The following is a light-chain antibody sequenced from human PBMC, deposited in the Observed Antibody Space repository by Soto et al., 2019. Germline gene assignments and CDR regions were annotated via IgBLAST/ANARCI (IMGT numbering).Light chain of an antibody. CDR1: SSDVGAYNF. Sequence: QSALTQPASVSGSPGQSITISCTGTSSDVGAYNFVSWYQHHPGRAPKLLVSGHNNRPAGVPDRFFGSKSGSSASLTITGLQAEDEADYYCQCFYNSVSGSGVFGGGTKLTVL. CDR2: GHN. V-gene: IGLV2-14*03. CDR3: QCFYNSVSGSGV. J-gene: IGLJ3*02.